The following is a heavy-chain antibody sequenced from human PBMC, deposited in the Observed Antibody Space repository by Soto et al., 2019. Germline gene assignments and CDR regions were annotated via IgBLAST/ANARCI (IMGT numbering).Heavy chain of an antibody. CDR1: GFTFSDYY. Sequence: PGGSLRLSCAASGFTFSDYYMSWIRQAPGKGLEWVSYSSSSGSTIYYADSVKGRFTISRDNAKNSLYLQMNSLRAADTAVYYCARSGCSSGWYLGSDAFDIWGQGTMVTVSS. J-gene: IGHJ3*02. V-gene: IGHV3-11*01. CDR2: SSSSGSTI. CDR3: ARSGCSSGWYLGSDAFDI. D-gene: IGHD6-19*01.